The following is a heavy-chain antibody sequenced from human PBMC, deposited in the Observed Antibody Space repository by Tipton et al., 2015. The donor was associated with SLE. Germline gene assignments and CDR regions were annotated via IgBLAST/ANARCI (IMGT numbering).Heavy chain of an antibody. D-gene: IGHD3-16*01. CDR3: ARLDWNDYVWEY. CDR2: TYYRSKWYN. J-gene: IGHJ4*02. V-gene: IGHV6-1*01. Sequence: GLVKPSQTLSLTCAISGDSVSSNSAAWNWIRQSPSRGLECLGRTYYRSKWYNDYAVSVKSRITLNPDTSKNQFSLKLSSVTAADTAVYYCARLDWNDYVWEYWGQGTLVTVSS. CDR1: GDSVSSNSAA.